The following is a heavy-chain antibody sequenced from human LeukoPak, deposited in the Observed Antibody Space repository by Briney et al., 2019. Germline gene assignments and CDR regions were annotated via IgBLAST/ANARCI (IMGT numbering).Heavy chain of an antibody. CDR2: ISSSSSYI. Sequence: GGSLRLSCAASGFTFSSYSMNWVRQAPGKGLEWVSSISSSSSYIYYADSVKGRFTISRDNAKNSLYLQMNSLRAEDTAVHYCARPTTVTTGGFDYWGQGTLVTVSS. J-gene: IGHJ4*02. D-gene: IGHD4-17*01. V-gene: IGHV3-21*01. CDR1: GFTFSSYS. CDR3: ARPTTVTTGGFDY.